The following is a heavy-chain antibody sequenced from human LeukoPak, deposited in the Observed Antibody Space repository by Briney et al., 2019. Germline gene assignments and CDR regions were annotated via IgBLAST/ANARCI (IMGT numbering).Heavy chain of an antibody. J-gene: IGHJ4*02. CDR1: GGSISSSNYY. V-gene: IGHV4-39*07. CDR2: IYYSGST. Sequence: SETLSLTCTVSGGSISSSNYYWGWIRQPPGKGLEWIGSIYYSGSTYYNPSLKSRVTISVDTSKNQFSLKLTSVTAADTAVYYCAREAGSGTYYDFDYWGQGTLVTVPS. D-gene: IGHD3-10*01. CDR3: AREAGSGTYYDFDY.